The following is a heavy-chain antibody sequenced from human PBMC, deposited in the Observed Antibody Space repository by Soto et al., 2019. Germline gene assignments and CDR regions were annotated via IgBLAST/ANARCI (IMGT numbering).Heavy chain of an antibody. Sequence: QVQLQESGPGLVKPSQTLSLTCTVSGGSISSGDYYWSWIRQPPGKGLEWIGYIYYSGSTYYNPSLKSRVTISVDTSKNQFSLKLSSVTAADTAVYYCARAGAEMATIVPYDFDYWGQGTLVTVSS. CDR2: IYYSGST. CDR3: ARAGAEMATIVPYDFDY. CDR1: GGSISSGDYY. V-gene: IGHV4-30-4*01. J-gene: IGHJ4*02. D-gene: IGHD5-12*01.